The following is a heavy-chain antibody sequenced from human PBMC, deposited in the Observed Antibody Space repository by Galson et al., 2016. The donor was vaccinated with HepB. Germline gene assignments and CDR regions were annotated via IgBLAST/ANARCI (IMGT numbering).Heavy chain of an antibody. Sequence: SLRLSCAASGFIFGDYDLNWFRQAPGKGLEWVGFIRSKTYGGTAEYAASVKDRFTISRDESKSIAYLQMNSLKTDDTAVHYCAGEFTAGSCYQPFQHWGQGTLVTVSS. CDR1: GFIFGDYD. J-gene: IGHJ1*01. CDR3: AGEFTAGSCYQPFQH. CDR2: IRSKTYGGTA. V-gene: IGHV3-49*03. D-gene: IGHD2-15*01.